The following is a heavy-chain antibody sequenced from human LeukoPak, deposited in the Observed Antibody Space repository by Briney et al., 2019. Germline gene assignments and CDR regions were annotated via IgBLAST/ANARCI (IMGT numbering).Heavy chain of an antibody. D-gene: IGHD3-22*01. CDR1: GYTFTSYY. CDR2: INPTGGST. V-gene: IGHV1-46*01. J-gene: IGHJ5*02. Sequence: ASVKVSCKASGYTFTSYYMHWVRQAPGQGLEWMGLINPTGGSTGYAQKFQGRVTMTRDMSTSTDYMELSSLRSEDTAIYYCARAGIVASPWFDPWGQGTLVTVSS. CDR3: ARAGIVASPWFDP.